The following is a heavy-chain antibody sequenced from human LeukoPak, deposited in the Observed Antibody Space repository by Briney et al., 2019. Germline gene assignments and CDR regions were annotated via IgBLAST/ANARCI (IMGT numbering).Heavy chain of an antibody. V-gene: IGHV4-34*01. J-gene: IGHJ6*02. CDR3: ARAGMGA. Sequence: SETLSLTCAVYGGSFSGYYWSWIRQPPGKGLEWIGEINHSGSTNYNPSLKSRVTISVDTSKNQFSLRLSSVTAADTAVYYCARAGMGAWGQGTTVTVSS. CDR1: GGSFSGYY. CDR2: INHSGST.